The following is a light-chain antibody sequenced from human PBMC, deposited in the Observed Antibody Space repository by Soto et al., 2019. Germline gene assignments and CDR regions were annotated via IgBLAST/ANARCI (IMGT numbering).Light chain of an antibody. V-gene: IGKV1-33*01. CDR2: DAS. CDR3: QQYDNFPFT. CDR1: QDISNY. J-gene: IGKJ3*01. Sequence: DIQMTQSPSSLSASVGDRVTITCQTSQDISNYLNWYQQKPGKAPKLLIYDASNLETGVPSRFSGSGSVTDFTFTISSLQPEDIATYYCQQYDNFPFTFGPGTKVDIK.